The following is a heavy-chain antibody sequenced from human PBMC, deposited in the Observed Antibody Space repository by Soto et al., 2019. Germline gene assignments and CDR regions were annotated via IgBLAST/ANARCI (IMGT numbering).Heavy chain of an antibody. Sequence: GGSLRLSCAASGFTFSSYSMNWVRQAPGKGLEWVSSISSSSSYIYYADSVKGRFTISRDNAKNSLYLQMNSLRAEDTAVYYWAGEGGRVVPAAMDYWGQGTPVTVSS. CDR1: GFTFSSYS. D-gene: IGHD2-2*01. CDR3: AGEGGRVVPAAMDY. V-gene: IGHV3-21*01. J-gene: IGHJ4*02. CDR2: ISSSSSYI.